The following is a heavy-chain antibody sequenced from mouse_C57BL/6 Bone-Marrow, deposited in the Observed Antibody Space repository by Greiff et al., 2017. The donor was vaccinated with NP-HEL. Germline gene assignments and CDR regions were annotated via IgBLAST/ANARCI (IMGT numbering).Heavy chain of an antibody. J-gene: IGHJ2*01. V-gene: IGHV1-5*01. Sequence: VQLQQSGTVLARPGASVKMSCKTSGYTFTSYWMHWVKQRPGPGLEWIGAIYPGNSDTSYNQQFKGKAKLTAVTSASTAYMELSSLTNEDSSVSYCTTDPYFDYWGQGTTLTVSS. CDR1: GYTFTSYW. CDR3: TTDPYFDY. CDR2: IYPGNSDT.